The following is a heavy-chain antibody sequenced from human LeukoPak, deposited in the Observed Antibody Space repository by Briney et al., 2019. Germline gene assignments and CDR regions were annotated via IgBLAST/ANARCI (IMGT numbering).Heavy chain of an antibody. D-gene: IGHD1-26*01. CDR2: ISGSGGST. CDR3: AKAKYSGSSPFDY. Sequence: GGSLRLSYAASGFTFSSYAMNWVRQAPGKGLEWVSTISGSGGSTYYADSVKGRFTISRDNSKNTLYLQMNSLRAEDTAVYYCAKAKYSGSSPFDYWGQGTLVTVSS. CDR1: GFTFSSYA. J-gene: IGHJ4*02. V-gene: IGHV3-23*01.